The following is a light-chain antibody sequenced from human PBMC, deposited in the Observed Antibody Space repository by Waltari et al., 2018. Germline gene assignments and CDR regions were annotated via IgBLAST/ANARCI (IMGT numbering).Light chain of an antibody. Sequence: SYELTQPSSESVSQGQTATITCSGDVLAKGYVRWFVQRPGQAPVLVIYKAFERPSGIPERFSGSRSGTTVTLTISGAQVEDEAEYYCYSAADNRLLFGGGTNLTVL. J-gene: IGLJ2*01. CDR3: YSAADNRLL. CDR1: VLAKGY. CDR2: KAF. V-gene: IGLV3-27*01.